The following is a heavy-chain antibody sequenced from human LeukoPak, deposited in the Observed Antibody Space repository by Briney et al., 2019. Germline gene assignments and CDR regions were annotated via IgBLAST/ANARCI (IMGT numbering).Heavy chain of an antibody. CDR2: ISSSGGTI. Sequence: PGGSLRLSCAASGFSVSSYHMNWVRQAPGKGLEWVSYISSSGGTIYYADTVKGRFTISRDNAKNSLFLQMNSLRAEDTAMYYCVRDGARGYDMDVWGQGTTVTVSS. V-gene: IGHV3-48*03. J-gene: IGHJ6*02. D-gene: IGHD4/OR15-4a*01. CDR1: GFSVSSYH. CDR3: VRDGARGYDMDV.